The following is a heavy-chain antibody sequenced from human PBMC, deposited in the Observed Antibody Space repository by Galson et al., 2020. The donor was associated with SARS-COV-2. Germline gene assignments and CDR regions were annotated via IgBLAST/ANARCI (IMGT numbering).Heavy chain of an antibody. CDR2: IHKNGGST. D-gene: IGHD2-2*01. Sequence: GGSLRLSCAASGVTFDDYGMSWVRQVPGKGLEWVCGIHKNGGSTNYADSVRGRFTISRDNAKNSLYLQMNSLRAEDTALYFCARGYLAGPFDIWAQGTMVTVSS. V-gene: IGHV3-20*04. CDR1: GVTFDDYG. CDR3: ARGYLAGPFDI. J-gene: IGHJ3*02.